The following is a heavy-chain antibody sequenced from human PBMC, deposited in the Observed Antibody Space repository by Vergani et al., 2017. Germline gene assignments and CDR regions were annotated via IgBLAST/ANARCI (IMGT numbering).Heavy chain of an antibody. CDR3: ARDSEHSSSIWGEQDY. D-gene: IGHD6-6*01. Sequence: EVQLVESGGGLVQPGGSLRLSCAASGFTFSSYWMSWVRQAPGKGLEWVANIKQDGSEKYYVDSVKGRFTISRDNAKNSLYLQMNSLRAEDTAVYYCARDSEHSSSIWGEQDYWGQGTLVTVSS. CDR1: GFTFSSYW. CDR2: IKQDGSEK. J-gene: IGHJ4*02. V-gene: IGHV3-7*01.